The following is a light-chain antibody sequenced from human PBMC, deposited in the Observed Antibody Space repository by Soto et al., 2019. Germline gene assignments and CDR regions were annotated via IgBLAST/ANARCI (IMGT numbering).Light chain of an antibody. J-gene: IGKJ1*01. V-gene: IGKV3-20*01. CDR3: QQYYSSPWT. Sequence: EIVLTQSPGTLSLSPGERATLSCRASQSVSSSYLAWYQQKPGQAPRLLIYGASSRATGIPDRFSGSGSGTDFTLIISRLEPEDFAVYYCQQYYSSPWTFGQGTKVEIK. CDR1: QSVSSSY. CDR2: GAS.